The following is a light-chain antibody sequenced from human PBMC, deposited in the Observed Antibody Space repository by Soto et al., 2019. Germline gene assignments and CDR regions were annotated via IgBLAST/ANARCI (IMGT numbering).Light chain of an antibody. CDR2: DAS. CDR3: QQYLNYPRT. Sequence: VLTQSPGTLSLSPGEGATLSCRASQRVASDLAWYLQKPGQPPRLLIYDASIRATGIPDRISGSGSERDFTLTISRLEPEDASVYYCQQYLNYPRTFGQGTKLDIK. CDR1: QRVASD. J-gene: IGKJ1*01. V-gene: IGKV3-20*01.